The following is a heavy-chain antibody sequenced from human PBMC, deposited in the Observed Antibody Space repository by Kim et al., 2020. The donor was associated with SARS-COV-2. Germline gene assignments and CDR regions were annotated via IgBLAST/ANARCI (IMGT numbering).Heavy chain of an antibody. CDR1: GGTFSSYA. Sequence: SVKVSCKASGGTFSSYAISWVRQAPGQGLEWMGGIIPIFGTANYAQKFQGRVTITADESTSTAYMELSSLRSEDTAVHYCARDPVVVVAARDYYYYYGMDVWGQGTTVTVSS. CDR2: IIPIFGTA. CDR3: ARDPVVVVAARDYYYYYGMDV. D-gene: IGHD2-15*01. V-gene: IGHV1-69*13. J-gene: IGHJ6*02.